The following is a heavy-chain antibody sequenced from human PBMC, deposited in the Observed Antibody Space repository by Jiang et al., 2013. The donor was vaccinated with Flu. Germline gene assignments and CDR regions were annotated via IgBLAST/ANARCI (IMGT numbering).Heavy chain of an antibody. CDR3: ARSYRYCSGGSCYRPPAY. D-gene: IGHD2-15*01. CDR2: MNPNSGNT. CDR1: GYTFTSYD. J-gene: IGHJ4*02. Sequence: SGAEVKKPGASVKVSCKASGYTFTSYDINWVRQATGQGLEWMGWMNPNSGNTGYAQKFQGRVTMTRNTSISTAYMELSSLRSEDTAVYYCARSYRYCSGGSCYRPPAYWGQGTLVTVSS. V-gene: IGHV1-8*01.